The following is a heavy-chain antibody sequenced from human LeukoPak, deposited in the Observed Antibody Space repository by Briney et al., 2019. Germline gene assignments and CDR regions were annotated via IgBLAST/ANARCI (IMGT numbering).Heavy chain of an antibody. Sequence: SETLSLTCAVYGGSINGYYWSWIRQSPEKGLEWIGYINQSGNTNYNPSLKSRVTISADTSKNQFFLNLDSVTAADSAVYYCAKIAARHYFYYMDVWGKGTTVTVSS. V-gene: IGHV4-34*01. CDR1: GGSINGYY. D-gene: IGHD6-6*01. CDR3: AKIAARHYFYYMDV. J-gene: IGHJ6*03. CDR2: INQSGNT.